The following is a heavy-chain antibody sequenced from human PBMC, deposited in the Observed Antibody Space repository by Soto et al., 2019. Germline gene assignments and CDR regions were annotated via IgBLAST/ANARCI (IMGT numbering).Heavy chain of an antibody. CDR3: ARDLTWGSSDY. Sequence: GGSLRLSCAPSGFTFSASWMHWVRQAPGRGLAWVATIQNDGSSTHYADSVKGRFTISGDNAKDTLFLQMNSLRVEDSAVYYCARDLTWGSSDYWGQGALVTVSS. D-gene: IGHD7-27*01. CDR1: GFTFSASW. J-gene: IGHJ4*02. CDR2: IQNDGSST. V-gene: IGHV3-74*01.